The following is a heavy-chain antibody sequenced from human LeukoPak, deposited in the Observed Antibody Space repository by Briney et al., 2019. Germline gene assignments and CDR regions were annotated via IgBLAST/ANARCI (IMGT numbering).Heavy chain of an antibody. D-gene: IGHD3-22*01. V-gene: IGHV1-46*01. Sequence: ASVKVSCKASGYTFTSYYMHWVRRAPGQGLEWMGMSNPSGGSTSYAQKFQGRVTMTRDTSTSTVYMELSSLRSEDTAVYYCARDLQMNYYDSSGYYYHDAFDIWGQGTMVTVSS. J-gene: IGHJ3*02. CDR2: SNPSGGST. CDR1: GYTFTSYY. CDR3: ARDLQMNYYDSSGYYYHDAFDI.